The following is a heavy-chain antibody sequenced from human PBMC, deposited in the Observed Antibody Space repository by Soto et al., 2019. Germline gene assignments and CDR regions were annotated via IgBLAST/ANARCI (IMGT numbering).Heavy chain of an antibody. V-gene: IGHV5-10-1*01. D-gene: IGHD3-10*01. Sequence: PGESLKISCKGSGYSFTSYWISWVRQMPGKGLEWMGRIDPSDSYTNYSPSFQGHVTISADKSISTAYLQWSSLKASDTAMYYCARLGSTTVRGTLYGMDVWGQGTTVTVSS. J-gene: IGHJ6*02. CDR3: ARLGSTTVRGTLYGMDV. CDR1: GYSFTSYW. CDR2: IDPSDSYT.